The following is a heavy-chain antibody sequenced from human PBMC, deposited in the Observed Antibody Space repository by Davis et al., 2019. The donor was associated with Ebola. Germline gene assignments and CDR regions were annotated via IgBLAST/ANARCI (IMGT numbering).Heavy chain of an antibody. Sequence: PGGSLRLSCAASGFTFSSYEMNWVRQAPGKGLEWVSYISSSGSTIYYADSVKGRFTISRDNAKNSLYLQMNSLRAEDTAAYYCARVVVAATIDYWGQGTLVTVSS. V-gene: IGHV3-48*03. J-gene: IGHJ4*02. CDR3: ARVVVAATIDY. D-gene: IGHD2-15*01. CDR2: ISSSGSTI. CDR1: GFTFSSYE.